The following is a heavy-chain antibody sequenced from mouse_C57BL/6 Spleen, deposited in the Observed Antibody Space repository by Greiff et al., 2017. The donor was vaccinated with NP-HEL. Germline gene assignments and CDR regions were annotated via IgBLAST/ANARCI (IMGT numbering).Heavy chain of an antibody. CDR3: AREGTDHWYFDV. J-gene: IGHJ1*03. D-gene: IGHD2-14*01. CDR2: IYPGSGST. Sequence: QVQLKQPGAELVKPGASVKMSCKASGYTFTSYWITWVQQRPGQGLEWIGDIYPGSGSTNYNEKFKSKATLTVDTSSSTAYMQLSSLTSEDSAVEYCAREGTDHWYFDVWGTGTTVTVSS. CDR1: GYTFTSYW. V-gene: IGHV1-55*01.